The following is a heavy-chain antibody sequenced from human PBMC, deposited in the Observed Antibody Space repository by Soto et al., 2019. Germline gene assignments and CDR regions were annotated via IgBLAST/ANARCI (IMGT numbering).Heavy chain of an antibody. CDR1: GYTFTSYG. Sequence: QVQLVQSGAEVKKPGASVKVSCKASGYTFTSYGISWVRQAPGQGLEWMGWISAYNGNTNYAQKLQGRVTMTTDTSTSTAYMERRSLRSDDTAVYYCARDRQGGYDFWSKMDVWGQGTTVTVSS. J-gene: IGHJ6*02. CDR2: ISAYNGNT. V-gene: IGHV1-18*01. D-gene: IGHD3-3*01. CDR3: ARDRQGGYDFWSKMDV.